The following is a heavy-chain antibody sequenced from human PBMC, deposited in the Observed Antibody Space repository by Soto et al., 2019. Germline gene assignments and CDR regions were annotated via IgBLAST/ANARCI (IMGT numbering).Heavy chain of an antibody. V-gene: IGHV1-69*01. CDR2: IIPILGTA. Sequence: QVILAQSGAEVKKPGSSVKVSCKVSGGSFSSFSINWVRQAPGQRFERMGGIIPILGTANFTQKFQDRVTFTADESTATAYMTLSSLTSEDTAFYYCTSFDSNGYYPQNHYWGPGTQVTVSS. CDR1: GGSFSSFS. CDR3: TSFDSNGYYPQNHY. J-gene: IGHJ4*02. D-gene: IGHD3-22*01.